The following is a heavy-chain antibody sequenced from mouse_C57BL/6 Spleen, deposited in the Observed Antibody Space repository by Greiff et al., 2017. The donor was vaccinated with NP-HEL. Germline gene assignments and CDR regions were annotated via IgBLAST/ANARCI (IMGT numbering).Heavy chain of an antibody. CDR3: ARRVYYGRGDYFDY. CDR2: ISNLAYSI. D-gene: IGHD1-1*01. CDR1: GFTFSDYG. J-gene: IGHJ2*01. Sequence: EVKLMESGGGLVQPGGSLKLSCAASGFTFSDYGMAWVRQAPRKGPEWVAFISNLAYSIYYADTVTGRFTISRENAKNTLYLEMSSLRSEDTAMYYCARRVYYGRGDYFDYWGQGTTLTVSS. V-gene: IGHV5-15*01.